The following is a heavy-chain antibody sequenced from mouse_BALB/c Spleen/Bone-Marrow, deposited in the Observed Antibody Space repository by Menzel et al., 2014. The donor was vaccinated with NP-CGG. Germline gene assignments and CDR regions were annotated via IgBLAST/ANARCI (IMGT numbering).Heavy chain of an antibody. J-gene: IGHJ4*01. CDR2: IDPANGNT. V-gene: IGHV14-3*02. CDR1: GFNIKDTY. D-gene: IGHD4-1*01. CDR3: ARWEYYAMDY. Sequence: EVQLVESGAELVKPGASVKLSCTASGFNIKDTYMHWVKQRPEQGLEWIGRIDPANGNTKYDPKFQGKATITADTSSNQVYLQLSSLTSEDTAVYYCARWEYYAMDYWGQGTSVTVSS.